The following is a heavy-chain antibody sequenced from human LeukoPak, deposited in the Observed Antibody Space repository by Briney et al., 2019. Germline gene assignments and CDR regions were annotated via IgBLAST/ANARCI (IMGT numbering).Heavy chain of an antibody. J-gene: IGHJ6*02. Sequence: PSETLSLTCTVSGGSISSGGYYWSWIRQHPGKGLEWIGYIYYSGSTYYNPSLKSRVTISVDTSKNQFSLKLSSVTAADTAVYYCARDSVTDTMVRGVIITRYYYGMDVWGRGTTVTVSS. V-gene: IGHV4-31*03. CDR2: IYYSGST. CDR1: GGSISSGGYY. D-gene: IGHD3-10*01. CDR3: ARDSVTDTMVRGVIITRYYYGMDV.